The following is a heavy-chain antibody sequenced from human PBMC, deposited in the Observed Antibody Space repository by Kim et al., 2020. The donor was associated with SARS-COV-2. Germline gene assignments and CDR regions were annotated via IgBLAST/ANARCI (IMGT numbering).Heavy chain of an antibody. CDR3: ARSTMAGTGYFDY. V-gene: IGHV1-18*01. D-gene: IGHD6-19*01. J-gene: IGHJ4*02. Sequence: YEQKLKGRVTMTTDTSTSTAYMELRSLRSDDTAVYYCARSTMAGTGYFDYWGQGTLVTVSS.